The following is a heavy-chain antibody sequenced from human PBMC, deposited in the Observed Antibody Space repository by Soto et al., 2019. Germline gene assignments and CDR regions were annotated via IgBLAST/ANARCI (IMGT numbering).Heavy chain of an antibody. D-gene: IGHD3-10*01. J-gene: IGHJ4*02. Sequence: QVQLQQWGAGLLKPSETLSLTCAVYGGSFSGYYWSWIRQPPGKGLEWIGEINHSGSTNYNPSLQSRVTISVDTSKNQLSLKLSSVTAADTAVYYCARYRYYYGSGSYYGRHYFDYWGQGPLVTVSS. CDR2: INHSGST. V-gene: IGHV4-34*01. CDR1: GGSFSGYY. CDR3: ARYRYYYGSGSYYGRHYFDY.